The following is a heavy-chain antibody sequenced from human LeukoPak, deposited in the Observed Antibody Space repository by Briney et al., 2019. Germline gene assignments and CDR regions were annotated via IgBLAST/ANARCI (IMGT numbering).Heavy chain of an antibody. J-gene: IGHJ4*02. V-gene: IGHV1-18*01. D-gene: IGHD3-10*01. CDR1: GYTFTNYG. CDR3: ARERDVAYYYGSGSQAADY. CDR2: ISAYNGNT. Sequence: ASVKVSCKASGYTFTNYGISWVRQAPGQGLEWMGRISAYNGNTNYAQKLQGRVSMTTDTSTSTAYMELRSLRSDDTAVYYCARERDVAYYYGSGSQAADYWGQGTLVTVSS.